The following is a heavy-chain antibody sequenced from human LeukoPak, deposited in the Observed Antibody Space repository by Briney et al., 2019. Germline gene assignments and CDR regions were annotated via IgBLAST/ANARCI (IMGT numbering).Heavy chain of an antibody. V-gene: IGHV3-23*01. CDR1: EFTYG. D-gene: IGHD5-18*01. J-gene: IGHJ4*02. CDR2: ISSSGSNT. CDR3: APPTYSYAIDY. Sequence: GGSLRLSCAASEFTYGMNWVRQAPGKGLECVSAISSSGSNTYYADSVKGRFTISRDNSKNTLYLQMNSLRAEDTAVYYCAPPTYSYAIDYWGQGTLVTVSS.